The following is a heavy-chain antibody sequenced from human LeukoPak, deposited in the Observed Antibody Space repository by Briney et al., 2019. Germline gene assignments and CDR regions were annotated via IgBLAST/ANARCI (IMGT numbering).Heavy chain of an antibody. CDR1: GGSISSGGYY. V-gene: IGHV4-31*03. D-gene: IGHD3-22*01. CDR3: ARDADYDSSGYYPWWFDP. J-gene: IGHJ5*02. CDR2: IYYSGST. Sequence: PSETLSLTCTVSGGSISSGGYYWSWLRQHPGKGLEWIGYIYYSGSTYYNPSLKSRVTISVDTSKNQFSLKLSSVTAADMAVYYCARDADYDSSGYYPWWFDPWGQGTLVTVSS.